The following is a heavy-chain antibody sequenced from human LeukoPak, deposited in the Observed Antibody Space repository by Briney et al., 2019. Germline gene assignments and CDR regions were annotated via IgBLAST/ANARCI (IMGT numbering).Heavy chain of an antibody. CDR2: ISGDGGST. J-gene: IGHJ4*02. CDR1: EFTFDDYA. Sequence: GGSLRLSCAASEFTFDDYAMHWVRQAPGKGLEWVSLISGDGGSTYYADSVKGRFTISRDNSKNSLYLQMNSLRTEDTALYYCAKVLSYRGGDCYDYYFDYWGQGTLVTVSS. CDR3: AKVLSYRGGDCYDYYFDY. D-gene: IGHD2-21*02. V-gene: IGHV3-43*02.